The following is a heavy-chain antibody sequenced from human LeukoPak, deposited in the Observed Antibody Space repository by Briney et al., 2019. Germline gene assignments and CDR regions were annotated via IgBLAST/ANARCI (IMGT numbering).Heavy chain of an antibody. CDR3: ARDSRGYSYGYATLGFDY. CDR1: GYTFTAYY. CDR2: INPNRGGT. J-gene: IGHJ4*02. Sequence: ASVKVSCTASGYTFTAYYMHWVRQAPGQGREWMGWINPNRGGTNYAQKFQGRVTMTRDTSISTAYMELSRLRSDDTAVYYCARDSRGYSYGYATLGFDYWGQGTLVTVSS. D-gene: IGHD5-18*01. V-gene: IGHV1-2*02.